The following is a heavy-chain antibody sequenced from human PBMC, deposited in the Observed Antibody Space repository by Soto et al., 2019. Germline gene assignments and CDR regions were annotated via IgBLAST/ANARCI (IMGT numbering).Heavy chain of an antibody. J-gene: IGHJ6*02. Sequence: ASVKVSCKASGYTFTSYDINWVRQATGQGLEWMGWMNPNSGNTGYAQKLQGRVTMTRNTSISTAYMELSCLRSEDTAVYYCARARTYYDFWSANEDYYGMDVWGQGTTVTVSS. D-gene: IGHD3-3*01. CDR2: MNPNSGNT. V-gene: IGHV1-8*01. CDR1: GYTFTSYD. CDR3: ARARTYYDFWSANEDYYGMDV.